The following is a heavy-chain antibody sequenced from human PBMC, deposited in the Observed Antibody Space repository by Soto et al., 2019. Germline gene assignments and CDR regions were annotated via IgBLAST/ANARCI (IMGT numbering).Heavy chain of an antibody. V-gene: IGHV5-10-1*01. J-gene: IGHJ6*02. Sequence: GESLKISCKGSGYSFTSYWISWVRQMPGKGLEWMGRIDPSDSYTNYSPSFQGHVTISADKSISTAYLQWSSLKASDTAMYYCARYGGYCSSTSCYDNYYYGMDVWGQGTTVTVS. CDR3: ARYGGYCSSTSCYDNYYYGMDV. CDR2: IDPSDSYT. CDR1: GYSFTSYW. D-gene: IGHD2-2*01.